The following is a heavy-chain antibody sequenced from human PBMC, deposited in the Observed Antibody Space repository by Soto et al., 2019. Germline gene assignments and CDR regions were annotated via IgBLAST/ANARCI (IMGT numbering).Heavy chain of an antibody. CDR2: IKSKTDGGTT. J-gene: IGHJ6*03. CDR3: TTEARSYYYYYMDV. Sequence: GGSLRLSCAASGFTFSNAWMSWVRQAPGKGLEWVGRIKSKTDGGTTDYAAPVKGRFTISRDDSKNTLYLQMNSLKTEDTAVYYCTTEARSYYYYYMDVWGKGTTVTVSS. CDR1: GFTFSNAW. V-gene: IGHV3-15*01.